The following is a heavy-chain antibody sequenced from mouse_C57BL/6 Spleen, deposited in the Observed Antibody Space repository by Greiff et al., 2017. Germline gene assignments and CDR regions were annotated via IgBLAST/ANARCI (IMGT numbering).Heavy chain of an antibody. CDR2: IYPGDGDT. Sequence: VQRVESGPELVKPGASVKISCKASGYAFSSSWMNWVKQRPGKGLEWIGRIYPGDGDTNYNGKFKGKATLTADKSSSTAYMQLSSLTSEDSAVYFCAPGGLTGPDYWGQGTTLTVSS. CDR1: GYAFSSSW. CDR3: APGGLTGPDY. J-gene: IGHJ2*01. D-gene: IGHD4-1*01. V-gene: IGHV1-82*01.